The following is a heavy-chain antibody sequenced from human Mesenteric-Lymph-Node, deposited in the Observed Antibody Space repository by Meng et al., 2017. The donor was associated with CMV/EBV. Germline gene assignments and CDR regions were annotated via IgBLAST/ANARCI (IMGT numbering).Heavy chain of an antibody. CDR2: ISYDATNK. V-gene: IGHV3-30-3*01. CDR3: ARDTIEASGLDY. Sequence: SCAASGFTFHRYFMFWVRQAPGKGLEWVAVISYDATNKYYADSVKGRFTIYRDNSKNTLFPQMNSLRAEDTAVYYCARDTIEASGLDYWGQGTLVTVSS. D-gene: IGHD3-9*01. CDR1: GFTFHRYF. J-gene: IGHJ4*02.